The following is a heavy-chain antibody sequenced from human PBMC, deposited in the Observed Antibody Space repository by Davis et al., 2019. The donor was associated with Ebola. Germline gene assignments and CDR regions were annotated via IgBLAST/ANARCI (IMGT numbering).Heavy chain of an antibody. D-gene: IGHD1-26*01. CDR2: ITTYNGNT. CDR3: ARESDAVGASTTDDAFDV. Sequence: ASVKVSCKASGYMFRSYAISWLRQAPGQGLEWMGWITTYNGNTDYSKKVQGRVTMTTDTSTSTAYMELSRLTSDDTAVYFCARESDAVGASTTDDAFDVWGQGTMFTVSS. CDR1: GYMFRSYA. J-gene: IGHJ3*01. V-gene: IGHV1-18*01.